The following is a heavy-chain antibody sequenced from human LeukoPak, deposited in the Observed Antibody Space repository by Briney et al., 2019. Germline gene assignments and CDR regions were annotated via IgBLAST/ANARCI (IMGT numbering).Heavy chain of an antibody. D-gene: IGHD3-3*01. CDR1: GYTFISYD. Sequence: ASVKVSCKASGYTFISYDINWVRQATGQGLEWMGWMNPNSGNTGYAQKFQGRVTMTRNTSISTAYMELSSLRSEDTAVYYCARRDYYDFWSGYYWYYYGMDVWGQGTTVTVSS. CDR2: MNPNSGNT. V-gene: IGHV1-8*01. J-gene: IGHJ6*02. CDR3: ARRDYYDFWSGYYWYYYGMDV.